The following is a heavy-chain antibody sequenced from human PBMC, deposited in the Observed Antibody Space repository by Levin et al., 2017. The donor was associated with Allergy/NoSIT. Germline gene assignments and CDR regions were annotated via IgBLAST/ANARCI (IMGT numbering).Heavy chain of an antibody. V-gene: IGHV3-69-1*02. CDR3: VRDPPVGFGMDV. J-gene: IGHJ6*02. Sequence: GESLKISCAASGFIFSSHDMNWVRQAPGKGLEWVAYINKRSVIHYADTVEGRFSISRDNARSSLYLQMNSLRDEDTAVYYCVRDPPVGFGMDVWGQGTTVIVSS. CDR2: INKRSVI. D-gene: IGHD1-26*01. CDR1: GFIFSSHD.